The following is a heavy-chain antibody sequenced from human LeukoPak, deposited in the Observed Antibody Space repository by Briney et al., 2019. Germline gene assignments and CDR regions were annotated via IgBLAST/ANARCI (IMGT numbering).Heavy chain of an antibody. CDR1: GGSISSGGYS. J-gene: IGHJ3*02. Sequence: SQTLSLTCAVSGGSISSGGYSWSWIRQPPGKGLEWIGYIYHSGSTYYNPSLKSRVTISVDRSKNQFSLKLSSVTAADTAVYYCAGFYGSGSSRLMAFDIWGQGTMVTVSS. D-gene: IGHD3-10*01. CDR3: AGFYGSGSSRLMAFDI. CDR2: IYHSGST. V-gene: IGHV4-30-2*01.